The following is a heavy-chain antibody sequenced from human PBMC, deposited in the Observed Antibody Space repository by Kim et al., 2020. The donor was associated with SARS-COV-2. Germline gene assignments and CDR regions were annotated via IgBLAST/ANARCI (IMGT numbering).Heavy chain of an antibody. Sequence: SETLSLTCAVSGGSFSGFYWSWIRQPPGKGLEWIGEINPSGSTNDNPSLKSRVTLSLDTAKNHFSLRLNSVTAADTAVYYCARGQNLFYGSGSYFYYWGQGVLVTVSS. CDR2: INPSGST. V-gene: IGHV4-34*01. D-gene: IGHD3-10*01. CDR1: GGSFSGFY. J-gene: IGHJ4*02. CDR3: ARGQNLFYGSGSYFYY.